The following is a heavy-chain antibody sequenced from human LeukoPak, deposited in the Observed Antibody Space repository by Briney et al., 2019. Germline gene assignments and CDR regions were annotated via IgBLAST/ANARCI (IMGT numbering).Heavy chain of an antibody. V-gene: IGHV3-43*02. Sequence: GGFLRLSCAASGFTFHEHAMHWVRQDPGKGLEWVSLISGDGGSTYYADSVKGRFTISRDNSKDSLYLQMNNLRTEDTALYYCVKGGDYYDSSGYYNVGDSWGQGTLVTVSS. CDR2: ISGDGGST. J-gene: IGHJ5*01. CDR1: GFTFHEHA. D-gene: IGHD3-22*01. CDR3: VKGGDYYDSSGYYNVGDS.